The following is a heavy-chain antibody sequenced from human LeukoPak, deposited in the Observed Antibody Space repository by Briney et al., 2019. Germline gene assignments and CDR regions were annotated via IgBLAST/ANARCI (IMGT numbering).Heavy chain of an antibody. V-gene: IGHV4-4*02. Sequence: SETLSLTCAVSGDSINSGKWWNWVRQPPGQGLEWIAEIYHSGNTNYNPSLKSRVTISLDKSKNQFSLKLTSVTAADTALYFCARAGGGTYYFDFWGRGTLVTVSS. D-gene: IGHD1-26*01. J-gene: IGHJ4*02. CDR1: GDSINSGKW. CDR3: ARAGGGTYYFDF. CDR2: IYHSGNT.